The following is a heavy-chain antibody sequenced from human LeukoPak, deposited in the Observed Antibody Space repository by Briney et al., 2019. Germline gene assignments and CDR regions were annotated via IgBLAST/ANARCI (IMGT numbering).Heavy chain of an antibody. D-gene: IGHD2-2*01. J-gene: IGHJ4*02. V-gene: IGHV4-39*01. CDR2: IYYSGRT. Sequence: PSETLSLTCTVSGGSISSSSYYWGWIRQPPGKGLEWIGNIYYSGRTYYNPSLKSRVTISVDTPKNQFSLKLSSVTAADTAVYYCARNRGFSGYCSSISCYVFDYWGQGTLVTVSS. CDR3: ARNRGFSGYCSSISCYVFDY. CDR1: GGSISSSSYY.